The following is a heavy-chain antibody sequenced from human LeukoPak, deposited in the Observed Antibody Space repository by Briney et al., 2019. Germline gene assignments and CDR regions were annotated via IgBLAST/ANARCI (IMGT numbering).Heavy chain of an antibody. CDR3: VRTPPNWGFDY. D-gene: IGHD7-27*01. CDR2: MSPNSGDT. Sequence: ASVKVSCKASGYTFTSHDINWVRQATGQGLEWMGWMSPNSGDTGYAQKFQGRVTMTSDSSISAAYMELSSLRSEDTAIYYCVRTPPNWGFDYWGQGTLVTVSS. CDR1: GYTFTSHD. V-gene: IGHV1-8*01. J-gene: IGHJ4*02.